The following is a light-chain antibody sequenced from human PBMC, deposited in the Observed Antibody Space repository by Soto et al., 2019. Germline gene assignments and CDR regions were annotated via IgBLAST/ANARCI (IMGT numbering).Light chain of an antibody. CDR2: YDK. J-gene: IGLJ3*02. Sequence: SYELTQPPSLSVAPGKTARISCGGDNIVAKSVHWYRQRPGQAPVVVICYDKDRPSGIPERFSGSNSGNTATLTISRVEAGDEADYYCQVWDSSRDQGVFGGGTKLTVL. V-gene: IGLV3-21*01. CDR3: QVWDSSRDQGV. CDR1: NIVAKS.